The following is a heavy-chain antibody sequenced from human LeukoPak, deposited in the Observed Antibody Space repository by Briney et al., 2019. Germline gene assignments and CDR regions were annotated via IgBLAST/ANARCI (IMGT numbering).Heavy chain of an antibody. Sequence: GGSLRLSCAASGFTFNTYGMHWVRQAPGKGLEWVAVIWYDGSNKYYADSVRGRFTISRDNSKNALYLQMNSLRAEDTAVYFCVRDSGEIPNTYYYDSSGYLHYWGPGTLVTVSS. CDR3: VRDSGEIPNTYYYDSSGYLHY. D-gene: IGHD3-22*01. J-gene: IGHJ4*02. V-gene: IGHV3-33*01. CDR2: IWYDGSNK. CDR1: GFTFNTYG.